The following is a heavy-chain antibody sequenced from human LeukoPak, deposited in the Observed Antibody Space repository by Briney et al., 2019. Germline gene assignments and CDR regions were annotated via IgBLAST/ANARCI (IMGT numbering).Heavy chain of an antibody. Sequence: PGRSLRLSCAASGFTFSSYAMHWVRQAPGKGLEWVAVISYDGSNKYYADSVKGRFTISRDNAKNSLYLQMNSLRAEDTAVYYCARDKGQYDFLRRKDYYYMDVWGKGTTVTVSS. J-gene: IGHJ6*03. D-gene: IGHD3/OR15-3a*01. V-gene: IGHV3-30*04. CDR3: ARDKGQYDFLRRKDYYYMDV. CDR1: GFTFSSYA. CDR2: ISYDGSNK.